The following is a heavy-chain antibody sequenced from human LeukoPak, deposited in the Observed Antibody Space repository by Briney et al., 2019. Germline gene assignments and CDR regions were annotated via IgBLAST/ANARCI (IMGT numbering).Heavy chain of an antibody. Sequence: GGSLRLSCAASGFTVSTNYMSWVRQAPGKGLEWVAVISYDGSNKYYADSVKGRFTISRDNSKNTLYLQMNSLRAEDTAVYYCARAGYCSSTSCYFDYWGQGTLVTVSS. D-gene: IGHD2-2*01. CDR1: GFTVSTNY. V-gene: IGHV3-30-3*01. CDR3: ARAGYCSSTSCYFDY. CDR2: ISYDGSNK. J-gene: IGHJ4*02.